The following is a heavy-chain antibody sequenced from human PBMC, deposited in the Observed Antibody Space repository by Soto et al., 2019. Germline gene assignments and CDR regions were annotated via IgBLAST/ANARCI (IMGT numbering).Heavy chain of an antibody. Sequence: EVQLVESGGGLVQPGGSLRLSCAASGFTVSNNYMRWVRQAPGKGLEWGSLIYSGGATYYADSVKGRFTTSRNNSKNTQYLQMNSLTAEDTAVYYCARDGTYNWVGGQGILVTVSS. CDR2: IYSGGAT. CDR1: GFTVSNNY. CDR3: ARDGTYNWV. D-gene: IGHD1-1*01. V-gene: IGHV3-66*01. J-gene: IGHJ4*02.